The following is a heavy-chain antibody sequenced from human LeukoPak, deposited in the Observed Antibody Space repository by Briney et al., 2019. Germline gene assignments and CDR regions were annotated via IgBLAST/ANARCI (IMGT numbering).Heavy chain of an antibody. Sequence: PSETLSLTXTVSGGSISSYYWSWIRQPPGKGLEWIGYIYYSGSTNYNPSLKSRVTISVDTSKNQFSLKLSSVTAADTAVYYCARGYSYGLPFDYWGPGTLVTVSS. CDR3: ARGYSYGLPFDY. CDR1: GGSISSYY. CDR2: IYYSGST. J-gene: IGHJ4*02. D-gene: IGHD5-18*01. V-gene: IGHV4-59*01.